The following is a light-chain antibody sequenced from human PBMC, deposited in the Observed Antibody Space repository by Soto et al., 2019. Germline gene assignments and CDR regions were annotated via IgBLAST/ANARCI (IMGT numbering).Light chain of an antibody. V-gene: IGKV3-20*01. Sequence: DIVLTQSPGSLSLSPGDRATLSCRASQSVSGGFFAWYQQIPGQAPRLLIYAASNKATGIPDRFSGSGTGTDFTLTISRLEPEDFAVYYCQQYYNSPWTFGQGTKVEIK. CDR1: QSVSGGF. J-gene: IGKJ1*01. CDR2: AAS. CDR3: QQYYNSPWT.